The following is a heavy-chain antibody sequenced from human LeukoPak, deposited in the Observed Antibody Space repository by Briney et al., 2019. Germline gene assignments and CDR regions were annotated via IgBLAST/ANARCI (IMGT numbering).Heavy chain of an antibody. Sequence: TGGSLRLSCAASGFTFSSYAMSWVRQAPGKGLEWVSGISWNSGSIGYADSVKGRFTISRDNAKNSLYLQMNSLRAEDTALYYCAKSQRPYAIYGMDVWGQGTTVTVSS. CDR2: ISWNSGSI. D-gene: IGHD2-2*01. CDR1: GFTFSSYA. J-gene: IGHJ6*02. CDR3: AKSQRPYAIYGMDV. V-gene: IGHV3-9*01.